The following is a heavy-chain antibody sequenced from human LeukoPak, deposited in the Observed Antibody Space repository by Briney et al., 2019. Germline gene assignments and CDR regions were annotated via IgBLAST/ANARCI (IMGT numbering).Heavy chain of an antibody. CDR3: AKDHYWSIDY. D-gene: IGHD3-3*01. CDR1: GFTFSSYA. V-gene: IGHV3-30*04. Sequence: GGSLRLSCAASGFTFSSYAMHWVRQAPGKGLEWVAVISYDGSNKYYADSVKGRFTISRNNSKNTLYLQMNSLRAEDTAVYYCAKDHYWSIDYWGRGTLVTVSS. CDR2: ISYDGSNK. J-gene: IGHJ4*02.